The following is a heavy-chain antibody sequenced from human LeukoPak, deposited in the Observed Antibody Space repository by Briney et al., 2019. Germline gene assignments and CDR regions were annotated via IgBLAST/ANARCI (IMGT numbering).Heavy chain of an antibody. CDR3: ARGNDYGDYYFDY. CDR2: ISAYNGNT. CDR1: GYTFTGYY. J-gene: IGHJ4*02. D-gene: IGHD4-17*01. V-gene: IGHV1-18*04. Sequence: ASVKVSCKASGYTFTGYYMHWVRQAPGQGLEWMGWISAYNGNTNYAQNLQGRVTMTTDTSTSTAYMELRSLRSDDTAVYYCARGNDYGDYYFDYWGQGTLVTVSS.